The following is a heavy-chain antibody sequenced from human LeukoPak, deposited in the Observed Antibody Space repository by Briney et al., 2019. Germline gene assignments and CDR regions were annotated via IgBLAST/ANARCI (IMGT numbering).Heavy chain of an antibody. CDR1: GYTFTSYG. J-gene: IGHJ4*02. V-gene: IGHV1-18*01. CDR2: ISAYNGNT. CDR3: ASVYNSGWYFDY. D-gene: IGHD5-12*01. Sequence: ASVKVSCKASGYTFTSYGISWVRQAPGQGLEWMGWISAYNGNTKYAQKFQGRVTLTRDTSISTAYMELTRLKSDDTAVYYCASVYNSGWYFDYWGQGALVTVSS.